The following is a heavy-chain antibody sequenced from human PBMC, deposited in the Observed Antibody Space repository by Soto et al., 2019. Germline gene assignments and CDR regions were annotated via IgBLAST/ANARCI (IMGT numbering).Heavy chain of an antibody. Sequence: QVQLVESGGGVVQPGRSLRLSCAASGFTFSSYAMHWVRQAPGTGLEWVAVISYDGSNKYYADSVKGRSTISRDNSKNTLYLQMNSLRAEDTAVYYCAREAIAVAGPYGMDVWGQGTTVTVSS. D-gene: IGHD6-19*01. CDR1: GFTFSSYA. V-gene: IGHV3-30-3*01. CDR3: AREAIAVAGPYGMDV. CDR2: ISYDGSNK. J-gene: IGHJ6*02.